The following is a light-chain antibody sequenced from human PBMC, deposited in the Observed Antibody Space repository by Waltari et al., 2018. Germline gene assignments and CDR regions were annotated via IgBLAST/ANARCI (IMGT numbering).Light chain of an antibody. Sequence: QLVLTQSPSASASLGASVKLTCTLSSGHSSNIIAWLQQQPEKGPRYLMKVNSDGSHSKGDQSPDRFAGSSSGAERYLTISSLQSEDEADYYCQTVGHGTWVFGGGTKLTVL. CDR3: QTVGHGTWV. CDR1: SGHSSNI. J-gene: IGLJ3*02. CDR2: VNSDGSH. V-gene: IGLV4-69*01.